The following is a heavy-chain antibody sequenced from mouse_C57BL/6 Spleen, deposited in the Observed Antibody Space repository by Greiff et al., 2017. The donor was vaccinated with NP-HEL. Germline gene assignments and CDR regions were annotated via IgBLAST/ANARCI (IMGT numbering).Heavy chain of an antibody. Sequence: VQLQQSGAELVRPGTSVKVSCKASGYAFTNYLIEWVKQRPGQGLEWIGVINPGSGGTNYNEKFKGKATLTADKSSSTAYMQLSSLTSEDSAVYFCARDDSYGYDLDYWGQGTTLTVSS. CDR3: ARDDSYGYDLDY. J-gene: IGHJ2*01. D-gene: IGHD2-2*01. CDR1: GYAFTNYL. V-gene: IGHV1-54*01. CDR2: INPGSGGT.